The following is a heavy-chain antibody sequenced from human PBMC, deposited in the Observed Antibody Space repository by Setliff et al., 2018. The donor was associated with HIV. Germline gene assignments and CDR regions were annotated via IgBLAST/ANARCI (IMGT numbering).Heavy chain of an antibody. CDR2: ISSDGGSM. CDR3: ASGKNYIFWSSYFGMDV. D-gene: IGHD3-3*01. V-gene: IGHV3-64*02. CDR1: GFTFTNYA. J-gene: IGHJ6*02. Sequence: PGGSLRLSCAVSGFTFTNYAMHWVRQAPGKGLEHVSGISSDGGSMYYADSVRGRFTISRDNSKNTLYLQMGSLRGDDMAVYYCASGKNYIFWSSYFGMDVWGQGTTVTVSS.